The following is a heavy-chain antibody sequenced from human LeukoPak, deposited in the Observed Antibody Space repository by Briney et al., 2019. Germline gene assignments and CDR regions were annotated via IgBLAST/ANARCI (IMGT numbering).Heavy chain of an antibody. Sequence: GGSLRLSCAASGFTFDDYAMHWVRQAPGKGLEWVSGISWNSGCIGYEDSVKGRFTISRDNAKNSLYLQMNSLRAEDTALYYCAKGSYGSGSYVDYWGQGTLITVSS. CDR1: GFTFDDYA. D-gene: IGHD3-10*01. J-gene: IGHJ4*02. V-gene: IGHV3-9*01. CDR2: ISWNSGCI. CDR3: AKGSYGSGSYVDY.